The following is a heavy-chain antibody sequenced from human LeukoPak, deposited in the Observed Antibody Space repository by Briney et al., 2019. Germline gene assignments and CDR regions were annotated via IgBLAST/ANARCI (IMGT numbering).Heavy chain of an antibody. CDR2: MNPNSCNT. CDR3: ARTAIVTPRRPTPIAARPRGPFGY. J-gene: IGHJ4*02. Sequence: GASVKVSCKASGYTFTSYDINWVRQATAQGLDWMGWMNPNSCNTGHAQKFQGRVTMTRNTSISTAYMELSSLRSEHTAVYYCARTAIVTPRRPTPIAARPRGPFGYWGQGTLVTVSS. D-gene: IGHD6-6*01. CDR1: GYTFTSYD. V-gene: IGHV1-8*01.